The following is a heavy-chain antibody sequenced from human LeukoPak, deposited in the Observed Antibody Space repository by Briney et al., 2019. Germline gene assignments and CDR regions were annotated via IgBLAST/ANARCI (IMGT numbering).Heavy chain of an antibody. J-gene: IGHJ4*02. Sequence: ASVKVSCKASGGTFSSYAISWVRQAPGQGLEWMGGIIPIFGTANYAQKFQGRVTITANKSTSTAYMELSSLRSEDTAVYYCARSSIIAAAGPYYFDYWGQGTLVTVSS. CDR3: ARSSIIAAAGPYYFDY. V-gene: IGHV1-69*06. CDR2: IIPIFGTA. CDR1: GGTFSSYA. D-gene: IGHD6-13*01.